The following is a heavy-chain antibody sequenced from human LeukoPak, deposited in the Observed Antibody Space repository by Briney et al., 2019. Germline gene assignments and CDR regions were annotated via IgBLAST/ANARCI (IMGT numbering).Heavy chain of an antibody. J-gene: IGHJ5*02. CDR2: IYYSGST. CDR3: ARGEFLGDYAIWFDP. Sequence: SETLSLTCSVSGDSISLSFYYWGWIRQPPGKGLEWIGYIYYSGSTNYNPSLKSRVTISVDTSKNQFSLKLSSVTAADTAVYYCARGEFLGDYAIWFDPWGQGTLVTVSS. CDR1: GDSISLSFYY. D-gene: IGHD4-17*01. V-gene: IGHV4-61*05.